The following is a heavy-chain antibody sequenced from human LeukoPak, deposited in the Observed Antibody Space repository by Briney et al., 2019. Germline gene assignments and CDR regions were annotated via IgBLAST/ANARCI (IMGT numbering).Heavy chain of an antibody. D-gene: IGHD2-15*01. CDR1: GFTFSGSA. J-gene: IGHJ4*02. Sequence: GGSLRLSCAASGFTFSGSAMHWVRQASGKGLEWVGRIRSKANSYATAYAASVKGRFTISRDDSKNTAYLQMNSLKTEDTAVYYCTRHGVGGFLPFDYWGQGTLVTVSS. V-gene: IGHV3-73*01. CDR3: TRHGVGGFLPFDY. CDR2: IRSKANSYAT.